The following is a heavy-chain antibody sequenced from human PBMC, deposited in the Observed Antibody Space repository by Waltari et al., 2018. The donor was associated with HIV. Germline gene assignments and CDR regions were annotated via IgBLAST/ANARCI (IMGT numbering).Heavy chain of an antibody. D-gene: IGHD4-17*01. Sequence: EVQLVESGGGLVQPGGSLRLSCAASGFTFSRYWMHWVRQAPGKGLVWVSRINSDGSNTDDADSVSVRITISRDNAKNTLYLEMNSLRAEDTAVYYCARGLSLGDRYRIDYFHYWGQGALVTVSS. CDR1: GFTFSRYW. J-gene: IGHJ4*02. V-gene: IGHV3-74*01. CDR2: INSDGSNT. CDR3: ARGLSLGDRYRIDYFHY.